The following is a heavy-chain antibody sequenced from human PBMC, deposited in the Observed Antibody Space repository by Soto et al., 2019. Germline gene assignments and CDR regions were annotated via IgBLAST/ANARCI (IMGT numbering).Heavy chain of an antibody. CDR3: ARLLSRSKYEQDDY. CDR1: GYTFTSYG. J-gene: IGHJ4*02. Sequence: ASVKVSCKASGYTFTSYGISWVRQAPGQGLEWMGWISAYNGNTNYAQKLQGRVTMTTDTSTSTAYMELRSLRSDDTAVYYCARLLSRSKYEQDDYWGQGTLVTVSS. CDR2: ISAYNGNT. V-gene: IGHV1-18*01. D-gene: IGHD3-10*01.